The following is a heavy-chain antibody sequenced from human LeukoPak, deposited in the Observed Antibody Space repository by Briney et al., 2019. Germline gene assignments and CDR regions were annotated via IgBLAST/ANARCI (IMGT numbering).Heavy chain of an antibody. D-gene: IGHD2-15*01. CDR1: GFTFSSYS. CDR2: ISSSSSSYI. Sequence: GGSLRLSCAASGFTFSSYSMNWVRQAPGKGLEWVSSISSSSSSYIYYADSVKGRFTISRDNAKNSLYLQMNSLRAEDTAVYYCASEYCSGGSCYPFGFDPWGQGTLVTVSS. J-gene: IGHJ5*02. CDR3: ASEYCSGGSCYPFGFDP. V-gene: IGHV3-21*01.